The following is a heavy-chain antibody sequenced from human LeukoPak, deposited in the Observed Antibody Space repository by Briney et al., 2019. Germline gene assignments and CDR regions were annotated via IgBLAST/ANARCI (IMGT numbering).Heavy chain of an antibody. D-gene: IGHD6-19*01. J-gene: IGHJ5*02. Sequence: PSETLSLTCTVSGGSISSSSYYWGWIRQPPGKGLEWIGSIYYSGSTYYNPSLNSRGTISVDGSKNQCSLKLSSVTAADTAVYYCARGPESGWYRGVYNWFDPWGQGTLVTVSS. CDR1: GGSISSSSYY. CDR2: IYYSGST. CDR3: ARGPESGWYRGVYNWFDP. V-gene: IGHV4-39*07.